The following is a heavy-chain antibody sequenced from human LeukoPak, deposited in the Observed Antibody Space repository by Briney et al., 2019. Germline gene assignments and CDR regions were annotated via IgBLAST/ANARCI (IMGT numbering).Heavy chain of an antibody. V-gene: IGHV3-48*01. J-gene: IGHJ3*02. CDR2: ISSSSSTI. Sequence: GGSLRLSCAASGFTFSGYSMNWVRQAPGKGLERVSYISSSSSTIYYADSVKGRFTISRDNAKNSLYLQMNSLRAEDTAVYYCARDRCLDYGGNSVCAFDIWGQGTVVTVSS. CDR3: ARDRCLDYGGNSVCAFDI. D-gene: IGHD4-23*01. CDR1: GFTFSGYS.